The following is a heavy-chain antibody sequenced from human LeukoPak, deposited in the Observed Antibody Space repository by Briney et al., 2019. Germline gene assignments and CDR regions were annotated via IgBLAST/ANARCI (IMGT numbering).Heavy chain of an antibody. V-gene: IGHV4-39*07. CDR2: IYYTGNT. Sequence: TSETLSLTCTVSGGSISSSSYYWGWIRQPPGKGLEWIGSIYYTGNTYYNPSLKSRVTISVDTSKNQFSLKLISVTAADTAVYYCAREHDAFDIWGQGTMVTVSS. J-gene: IGHJ3*02. CDR3: AREHDAFDI. CDR1: GGSISSSSYY.